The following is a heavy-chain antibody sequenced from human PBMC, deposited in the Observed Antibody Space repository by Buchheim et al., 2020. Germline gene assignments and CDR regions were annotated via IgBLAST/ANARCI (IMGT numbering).Heavy chain of an antibody. CDR2: ISGAGSST. J-gene: IGHJ4*02. D-gene: IGHD5-24*01. Sequence: EVQLVESGGGLVQPGGSLRLSCAASGFTFSGYWMHWVRQAPGSGLVWVARISGAGSSTSYADSMEGRFTISRDNAKNTLYLQINSLRAEDTAAYHCVRGGDSYGNFDSWGQGTL. V-gene: IGHV3-74*01. CDR1: GFTFSGYW. CDR3: VRGGDSYGNFDS.